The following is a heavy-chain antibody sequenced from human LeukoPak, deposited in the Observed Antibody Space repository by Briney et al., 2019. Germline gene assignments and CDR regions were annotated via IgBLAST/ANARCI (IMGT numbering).Heavy chain of an antibody. CDR3: ARVLVGANYYSYYMDV. Sequence: PSETLSLTCTVSGGSISSYYWSWIRQPAGKGLEWIGRIYTSGNTNYNPSLKSRVTISVDKSKNQFSLKLSSVTAADTAVYYCARVLVGANYYSYYMDVWGTGTTVTVSS. CDR1: GGSISSYY. J-gene: IGHJ6*03. V-gene: IGHV4-4*07. D-gene: IGHD1-26*01. CDR2: IYTSGNT.